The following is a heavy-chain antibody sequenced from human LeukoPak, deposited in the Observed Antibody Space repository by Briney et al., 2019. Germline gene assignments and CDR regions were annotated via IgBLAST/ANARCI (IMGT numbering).Heavy chain of an antibody. V-gene: IGHV4-34*01. CDR3: ARGQWLEPFDY. Sequence: PSETLSLTCAVYGGSFSGYYWSWIRQPPGKGLEWIGEINHSGSTNYNPSLKSRVTISVDTSKNQFSLKLSSVTAADTAVYYCARGQWLEPFDYWGQGTLVTVSS. CDR2: INHSGST. CDR1: GGSFSGYY. D-gene: IGHD6-19*01. J-gene: IGHJ4*02.